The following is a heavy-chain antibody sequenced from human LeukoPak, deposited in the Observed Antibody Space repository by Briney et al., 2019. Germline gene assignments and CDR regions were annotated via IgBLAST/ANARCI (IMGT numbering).Heavy chain of an antibody. D-gene: IGHD5-18*01. CDR3: AKGSGYSYGYRYYFDY. CDR2: ISGSGGST. Sequence: PGGSLRLSCAASGFTFSSYAMSWVRQAPGKGLEWVSAISGSGGSTYYADSVKGRFTISRDNSKNTLYLQMNSLRAEDTAVYYCAKGSGYSYGYRYYFDYWGQGTLVTVSS. CDR1: GFTFSSYA. J-gene: IGHJ4*02. V-gene: IGHV3-23*01.